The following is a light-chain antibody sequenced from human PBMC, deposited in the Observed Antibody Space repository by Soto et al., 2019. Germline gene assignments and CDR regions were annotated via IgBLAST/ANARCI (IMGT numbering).Light chain of an antibody. CDR2: GAS. V-gene: IGKV3D-20*02. CDR1: QSVSSSY. CDR3: QQRGNWPLT. J-gene: IGKJ4*01. Sequence: ELVLTQSPGTLSLSPGERATLSCRSSQSVSSSYLAWYQQKPGQAPRLLIYGASSRATGIPDRFSGSGSGTDFTLTISSLEPEDFAVYYCQQRGNWPLTFGGGTKVDIK.